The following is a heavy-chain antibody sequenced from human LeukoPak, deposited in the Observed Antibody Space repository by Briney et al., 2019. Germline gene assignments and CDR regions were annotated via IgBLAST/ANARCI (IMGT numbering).Heavy chain of an antibody. V-gene: IGHV1-8*01. CDR2: MNPNSGNT. J-gene: IGHJ4*02. Sequence: ASVKVSCKASGYTFTSYDINWVRQATGQGLEWMGWMNPNSGNTGYAQKFQGRVTMTRNTSISTAYMELSSLRSEDTAVYYCARGRIRRDGYKWGRRPGAYYFDYWGQGTLVTVSS. CDR3: ARGRIRRDGYKWGRRPGAYYFDY. CDR1: GYTFTSYD. D-gene: IGHD5-24*01.